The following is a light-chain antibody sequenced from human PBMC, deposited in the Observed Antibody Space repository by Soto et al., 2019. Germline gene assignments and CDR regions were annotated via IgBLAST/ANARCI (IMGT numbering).Light chain of an antibody. J-gene: IGLJ2*01. V-gene: IGLV2-14*03. CDR3: TSYTSSSTHVV. CDR2: DVS. CDR1: SSDIGGYDY. Sequence: QSALTQPASVSGSPGQSITLSCTGTSSDIGGYDYVSWYQRHPGKAPKLMIYDVSNRPSGVSNRFSGSKSGNTASLTISGLQAEDEADYSCTSYTSSSTHVVFGGGTQLTVL.